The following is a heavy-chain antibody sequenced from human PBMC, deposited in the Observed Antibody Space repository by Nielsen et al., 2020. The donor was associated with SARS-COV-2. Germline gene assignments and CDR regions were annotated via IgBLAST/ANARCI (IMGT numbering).Heavy chain of an antibody. J-gene: IGHJ4*02. V-gene: IGHV3-53*01. CDR3: AKDLRSPGSGSYGG. CDR2: IYSGGST. D-gene: IGHD1-26*01. Sequence: GGSLRLSCAASGFTVSSNYMSWVRQAPGKGLEWVSVIYSGGSTYYADSVKGRFTISRDNSKNTLYLQMNSLRAEDTAVYYCAKDLRSPGSGSYGGWGQGTLVTVSS. CDR1: GFTVSSNY.